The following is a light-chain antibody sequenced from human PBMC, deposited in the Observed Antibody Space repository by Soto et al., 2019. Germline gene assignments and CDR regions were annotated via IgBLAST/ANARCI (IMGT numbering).Light chain of an antibody. V-gene: IGLV2-8*01. CDR3: SSYAGNSNWVV. CDR2: EVN. CDR1: SSDVGGYNY. Sequence: QSVLTQPPSASGSPGQSVTISCTGTSSDVGGYNYVSWYRHHPGKAPKLMIYEVNKRPSGVPDRFFGSKSDNTASLTVSGLQAEDEADYYCSSYAGNSNWVVFGGGTKGTVL. J-gene: IGLJ2*01.